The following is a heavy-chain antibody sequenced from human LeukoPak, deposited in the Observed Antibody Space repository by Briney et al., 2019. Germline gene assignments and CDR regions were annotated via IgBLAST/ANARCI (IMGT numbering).Heavy chain of an antibody. CDR2: TSGSGGST. V-gene: IGHV3-23*01. CDR3: AKNGGSQCYSHLDS. CDR1: GFTFSSYA. Sequence: GGSLRLSCAASGFTFSSYAMSWVRQAPGEGLEWVSGTSGSGGSTYYAGSVKGRFTISRDNSKNTLYLQMNSLRVEDTAVYYCAKNGGSQCYSHLDSWGQGTLVTVSS. J-gene: IGHJ4*02. D-gene: IGHD2-15*01.